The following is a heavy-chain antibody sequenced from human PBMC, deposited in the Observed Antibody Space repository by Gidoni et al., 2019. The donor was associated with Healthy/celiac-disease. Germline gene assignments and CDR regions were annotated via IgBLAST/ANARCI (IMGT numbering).Heavy chain of an antibody. CDR1: GFTFSSYS. J-gene: IGHJ3*02. V-gene: IGHV3-48*01. CDR3: ARGGIEQQLGAFDI. CDR2: ISSSSSTI. Sequence: EVQLVESGGGLVQHGGSLRLSCAASGFTFSSYSMNWVRQAPGTGLEWVSYISSSSSTIYYADSVKGRFTISRDNAKNSLYLQMNSLRAEDTAVYYCARGGIEQQLGAFDIWGQGTMVTVSS. D-gene: IGHD6-13*01.